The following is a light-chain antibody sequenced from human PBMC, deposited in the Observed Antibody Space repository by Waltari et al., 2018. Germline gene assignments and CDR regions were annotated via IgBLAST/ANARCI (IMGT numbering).Light chain of an antibody. CDR2: DVI. CDR3: CSYAGRYTFI. CDR1: SSEIGGYNL. V-gene: IGLV2-11*01. Sequence: QSALTQPRSVSGSPGQSVTIPCTGTSSEIGGYNLVSWYQPSPGTAPKLIIYDVIVRPSGVPDRFSGSKSGNTASLTISGLQSEDEAHYHCCSYAGRYTFIFGGGTKLTVL. J-gene: IGLJ2*01.